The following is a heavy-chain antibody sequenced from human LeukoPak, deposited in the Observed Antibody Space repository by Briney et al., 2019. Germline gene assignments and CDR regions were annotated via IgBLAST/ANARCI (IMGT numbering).Heavy chain of an antibody. CDR1: GGSISSYY. J-gene: IGHJ4*02. V-gene: IGHV4-59*01. CDR3: ARLYSGYSFDY. CDR2: IYYSGST. D-gene: IGHD5-12*01. Sequence: SETLSLTCTVSGGSISSYYRSWIRQPPGKGLEWIGYIYYSGSTNYNPSLKSRVTISVDTSKNQFSLKLSSVTAADTAVYYCARLYSGYSFDYWGQGTLVTVSS.